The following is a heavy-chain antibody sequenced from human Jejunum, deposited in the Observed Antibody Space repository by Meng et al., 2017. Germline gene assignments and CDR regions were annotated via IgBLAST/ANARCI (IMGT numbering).Heavy chain of an antibody. CDR1: CGSIHSVYW. CDR3: ARSRGYFESRGYDRSSLDP. D-gene: IGHD3-22*01. J-gene: IGHJ5*02. V-gene: IGHV4-4*02. CDR2: IYHSGST. Sequence: PGSGPVLCKPCEHPVLPCACFCGSIHSVYWWTWVRQSPGKGLEWIGEIYHSGSTNYNPSLKSRVTISVDKSKNQFSLKLTSVTAADTAVYYCARSRGYFESRGYDRSSLDPWGPGTLVTVSS.